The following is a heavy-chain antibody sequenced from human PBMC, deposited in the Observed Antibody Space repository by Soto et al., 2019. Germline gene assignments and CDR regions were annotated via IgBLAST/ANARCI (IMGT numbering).Heavy chain of an antibody. CDR2: IKQDGSEK. CDR1: GFTFSSYW. J-gene: IGHJ3*02. Sequence: PGGSLRLSCAASGFTFSSYWMSWVRQAPGKGLEWVANIKQDGSEKYYVDSVKGRFTISRDNAKNSLYLQMNSLRAEDTAVYYCARTYSSSWAPPDAFDIWGQETMVTVSS. D-gene: IGHD6-13*01. V-gene: IGHV3-7*01. CDR3: ARTYSSSWAPPDAFDI.